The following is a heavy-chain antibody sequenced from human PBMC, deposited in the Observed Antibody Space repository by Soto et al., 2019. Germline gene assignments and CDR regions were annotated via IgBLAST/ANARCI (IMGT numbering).Heavy chain of an antibody. V-gene: IGHV1-46*01. CDR3: ARDPYAAYANGHP. D-gene: IGHD4-17*01. CDR1: GYTFTSFY. CDR2: INPTGGST. J-gene: IGHJ5*02. Sequence: WASVKVSCKASGYTFTSFYMHWVRQAPGQGLEWMGVINPTGGSTTYAQKFQGRVTMTRDTSTSTVYMELSSLTSEDTAFYYCARDPYAAYANGHPWGQGTQVTVSS.